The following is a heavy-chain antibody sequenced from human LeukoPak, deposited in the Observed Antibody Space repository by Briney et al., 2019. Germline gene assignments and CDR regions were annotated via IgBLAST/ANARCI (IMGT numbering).Heavy chain of an antibody. CDR1: GFTFSSYG. CDR3: ARVGRYYDSSGYYEGAFDI. J-gene: IGHJ3*02. V-gene: IGHV3-30*03. D-gene: IGHD3-22*01. CDR2: ISYDGSNK. Sequence: GGSLRLSCAASGFTFSSYGLNWVRQAPGKGLEWVAVISYDGSNKYYADSVKGRFTISRDNSKNTLYLQMNSLRAEDTAVYYCARVGRYYDSSGYYEGAFDIWGQGTMVTVSS.